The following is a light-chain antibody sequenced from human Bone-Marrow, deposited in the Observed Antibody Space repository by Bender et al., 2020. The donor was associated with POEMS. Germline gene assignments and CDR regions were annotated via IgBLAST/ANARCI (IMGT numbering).Light chain of an antibody. V-gene: IGLV2-8*01. CDR2: EVT. CDR3: SSYASSRAGV. CDR1: SSDVGGYNY. J-gene: IGLJ3*02. Sequence: QSALTQPPSASGSPGQSVTISCTGTSSDVGGYNYVSWYQQHPGKAPKLMIYEVTKRPSGVPDRFSGSKSGNTASLTVSGLQAEDEADYYCSSYASSRAGVFGGGSKVTVL.